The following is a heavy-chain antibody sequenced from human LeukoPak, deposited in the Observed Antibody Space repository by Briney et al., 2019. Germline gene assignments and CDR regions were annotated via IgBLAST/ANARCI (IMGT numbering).Heavy chain of an antibody. CDR3: ARGGGLDV. CDR2: IKQDGSER. Sequence: GGSLRLSCAASGFTFSNYWMTWVRQAPGKGLEWVANIKQDGSERYYVDSVKGRFTISRDNAKNSLYLQMSNLRAEDTAVYFCARGGGLDVWGQGATVTVSS. CDR1: GFTFSNYW. V-gene: IGHV3-7*03. D-gene: IGHD3-16*01. J-gene: IGHJ6*02.